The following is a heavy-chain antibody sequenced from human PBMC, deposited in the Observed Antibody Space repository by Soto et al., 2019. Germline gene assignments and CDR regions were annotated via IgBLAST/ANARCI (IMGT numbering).Heavy chain of an antibody. CDR1: GYTFTSYG. CDR2: ISAYNGNT. Sequence: ASVKVSCKASGYTFTSYGISWVRQAPGQGLEWMGWISAYNGNTNYAQKLQGRVTMTTDTSTSTAYMELRSLRSDDTAVYYCARGGYSGSSWPYYYYGMDVWGQGTTVTVSS. CDR3: ARGGYSGSSWPYYYYGMDV. D-gene: IGHD6-13*01. V-gene: IGHV1-18*01. J-gene: IGHJ6*02.